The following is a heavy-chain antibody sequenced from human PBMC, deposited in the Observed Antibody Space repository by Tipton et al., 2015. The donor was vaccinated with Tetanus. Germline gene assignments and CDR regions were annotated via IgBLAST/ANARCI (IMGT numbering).Heavy chain of an antibody. J-gene: IGHJ4*02. D-gene: IGHD3-9*01. Sequence: VQLVQSGAEVKEAGESLRISCKASGYRFSSYWIAWVRQMPGKGLEWVGLIYPGDSDTKISPSFRGQVTFSVDNSITTAYLQWSSLKASDTAIYYCAKGDPGNFDSWGQGTQVIVSS. CDR2: IYPGDSDT. V-gene: IGHV5-51*01. CDR1: GYRFSSYW. CDR3: AKGDPGNFDS.